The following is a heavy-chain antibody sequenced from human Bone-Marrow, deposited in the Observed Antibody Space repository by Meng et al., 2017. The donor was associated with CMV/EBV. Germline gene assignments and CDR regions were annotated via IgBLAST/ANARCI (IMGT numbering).Heavy chain of an antibody. J-gene: IGHJ6*02. CDR3: AKGSPVSSMDV. V-gene: IGHV3-23*01. CDR2: ISDRT. CDR1: RFTFSSHA. D-gene: IGHD2-8*01. Sequence: GESLKISCAASRFTFSSHAMSWVRQAPGKGLEWVSGISDRTYYADSVRGRFTISRDNSKNTLYLQMNSLRAEDTAVYYCAKGSPVSSMDVWGQGTTVTVSS.